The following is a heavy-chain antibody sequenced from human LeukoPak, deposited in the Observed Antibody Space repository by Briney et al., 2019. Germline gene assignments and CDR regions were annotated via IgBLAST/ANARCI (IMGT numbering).Heavy chain of an antibody. D-gene: IGHD4-17*01. CDR2: ISPKNGGT. V-gene: IGHV1-2*02. CDR3: ARDLARGDGDYVLYH. Sequence: ASVKVSCKASGYTFTGFYIHWVRQAPGQGLEWMGWISPKNGGTNYAQKFEGRVTMTRDTSISTAYMDLSRLTSDDTAVYYCARDLARGDGDYVLYHWGQGTLVTVSS. J-gene: IGHJ5*02. CDR1: GYTFTGFY.